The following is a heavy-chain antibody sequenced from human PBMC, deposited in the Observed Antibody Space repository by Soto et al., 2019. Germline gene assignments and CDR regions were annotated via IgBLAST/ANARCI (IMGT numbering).Heavy chain of an antibody. J-gene: IGHJ6*02. Sequence: QVQLVQSGAEVKKPGASVKVSCKASGYTFTGQYMHWVRQAPGQGLEWMGWINPNSGGTHYAQKFQGRVTMTRDTCISTDYRELGRLRSDDTAVDYCVREGGYDSDYYYGMDVWGQGTTVTVSS. V-gene: IGHV1-2*02. D-gene: IGHD5-12*01. CDR2: INPNSGGT. CDR1: GYTFTGQY. CDR3: VREGGYDSDYYYGMDV.